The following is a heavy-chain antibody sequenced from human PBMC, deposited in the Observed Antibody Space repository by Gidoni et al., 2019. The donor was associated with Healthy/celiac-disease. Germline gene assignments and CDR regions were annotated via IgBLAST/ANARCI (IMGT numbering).Heavy chain of an antibody. CDR2: MKPNSGNT. V-gene: IGHV1-8*03. CDR3: ARGGAFEQQLFITRRPVRVWFDP. J-gene: IGHJ5*02. Sequence: QLQLAQSGAEEQKPGASVNVSCTAYAFTFTSYDINWVRPATGQGLEWMVWMKPNSGNTGYAQKFQGRVTITRNTSISTAYMELSSLRSEDTAVYYCARGGAFEQQLFITRRPVRVWFDPWGQGTLVTVSS. D-gene: IGHD6-13*01. CDR1: AFTFTSYD.